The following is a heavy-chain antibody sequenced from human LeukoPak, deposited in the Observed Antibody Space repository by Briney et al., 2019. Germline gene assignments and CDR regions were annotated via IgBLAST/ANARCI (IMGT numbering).Heavy chain of an antibody. CDR3: ARGSPALVRGVIIPDF. Sequence: PSETLSLTCTVSGGSISSYYWSWIRQPQGKGLEWIGYIYYSGTTNYNPSLKSRVTMSVDTSKNQFSPKLSSVTAADTAVYYCARGSPALVRGVIIPDFWGQGTLVTVSS. D-gene: IGHD3-10*01. CDR2: IYYSGTT. V-gene: IGHV4-59*01. CDR1: GGSISSYY. J-gene: IGHJ4*02.